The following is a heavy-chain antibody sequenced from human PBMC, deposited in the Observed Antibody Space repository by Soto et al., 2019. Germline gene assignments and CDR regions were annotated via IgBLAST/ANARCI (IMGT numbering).Heavy chain of an antibody. CDR2: SRNAAKYFAT. J-gene: IGHJ6*02. D-gene: IGHD2-15*01. CDR1: GFSSSNYY. CDR3: ATGPSGQPYANYYGMDV. V-gene: IGHV3-72*01. Sequence: WVSRRRSCSASGFSSSNYYIDWFRQAPGKSPERGDRSRNAAKYFATEYAASVNGRFTISRDNSKNSLFLDLNSLKTEDTAVYYCATGPSGQPYANYYGMDVWGQGTALTV.